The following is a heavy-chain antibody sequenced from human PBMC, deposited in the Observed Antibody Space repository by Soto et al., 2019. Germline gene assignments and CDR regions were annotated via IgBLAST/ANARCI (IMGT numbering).Heavy chain of an antibody. D-gene: IGHD2-2*01. CDR3: ARGLRNREQYCSSTSSPSDV. Sequence: SETLSLTCTVSGGSISSGGYYWSWIRQHPGKGLEWIGYIYYSGSTYHNPSLKSRVTISVDTSKNQFSLKLSSVTAADTAVYYCARGLRNREQYCSSTSSPSDVWGQGTTVTVS. V-gene: IGHV4-31*03. J-gene: IGHJ6*02. CDR2: IYYSGST. CDR1: GGSISSGGYY.